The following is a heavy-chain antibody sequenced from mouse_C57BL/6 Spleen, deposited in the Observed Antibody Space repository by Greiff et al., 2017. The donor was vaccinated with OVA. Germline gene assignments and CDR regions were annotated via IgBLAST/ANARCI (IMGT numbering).Heavy chain of an antibody. V-gene: IGHV14-1*01. D-gene: IGHD2-3*01. J-gene: IGHJ3*01. CDR2: IDPEDGDT. CDR3: TTGGIYDGYWFAY. CDR1: GFNIKDYY. Sequence: VQLQQSGAELVRPGASVKLSCTASGFNIKDYYMHWVKQRPEQGLEWIGRIDPEDGDTEYAPKFQGKATMTADTSSNTACLQLSSLTSEDTAVYYCTTGGIYDGYWFAYWGQGTLVTVSA.